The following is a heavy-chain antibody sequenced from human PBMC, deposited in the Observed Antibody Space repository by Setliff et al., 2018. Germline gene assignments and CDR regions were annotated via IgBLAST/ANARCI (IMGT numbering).Heavy chain of an antibody. V-gene: IGHV4-39*01. Sequence: SETLSLTCRVSGGSISSGNYYWGLIRQPPGKGLEWVATIYYSGSTYSNPSLKSRLIISVDAPDNQFSVKLSSVTAADTAVYYCARHKSNGSGSYTSLYMDVWGKGTMVTVSS. J-gene: IGHJ6*03. D-gene: IGHD3-10*01. CDR3: ARHKSNGSGSYTSLYMDV. CDR2: IYYSGST. CDR1: GGSISSGNYY.